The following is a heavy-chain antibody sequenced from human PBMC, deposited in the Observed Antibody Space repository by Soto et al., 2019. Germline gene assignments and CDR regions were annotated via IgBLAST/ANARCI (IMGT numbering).Heavy chain of an antibody. D-gene: IGHD6-19*01. CDR3: AMGPPGIAVAGSFDY. CDR2: IIPIFGTA. J-gene: IGHJ4*02. Sequence: SVKVSCKASGGTFSSYAISWVRQAPGQGLEWMGGIIPIFGTANYAQKFQGRVTITADESTSTAYMELSSLRSEDTAVYYCAMGPPGIAVAGSFDYWGQGTLVTVSS. V-gene: IGHV1-69*13. CDR1: GGTFSSYA.